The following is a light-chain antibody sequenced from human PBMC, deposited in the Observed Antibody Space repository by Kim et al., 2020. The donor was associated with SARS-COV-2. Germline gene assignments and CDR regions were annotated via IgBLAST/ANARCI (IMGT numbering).Light chain of an antibody. J-gene: IGLJ3*02. CDR3: QLWDNSSDRPV. CDR1: NIGRKY. V-gene: IGLV3-21*04. Sequence: SYELTQPPSVSAAPGQTARITCGGNNIGRKYVHWYQQKPGRAPVLVIYYDRDRPSGIPERFSGSNSENTATLTISRVEAGDEADYFCQLWDNSSDRPVFGGGTKLTVL. CDR2: YDR.